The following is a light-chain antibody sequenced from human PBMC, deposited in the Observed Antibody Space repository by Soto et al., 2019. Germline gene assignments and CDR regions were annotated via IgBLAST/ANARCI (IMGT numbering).Light chain of an antibody. CDR1: ESVTSGH. J-gene: IGKJ5*01. CDR3: QYYGSSRNT. Sequence: EIVLTQSPGTLSLSPGERATLSCRASESVTSGHLAWYQQKPGQTPRLLIYGTSSRATDIPDRFSGSGSGTDFTLTISRLEPEDFAVYYWQYYGSSRNTFGQGTRLEIK. CDR2: GTS. V-gene: IGKV3-20*01.